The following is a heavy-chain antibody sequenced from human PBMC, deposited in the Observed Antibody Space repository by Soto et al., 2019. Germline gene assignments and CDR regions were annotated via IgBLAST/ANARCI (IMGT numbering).Heavy chain of an antibody. CDR1: GYSFTSYW. V-gene: IGHV5-51*01. CDR3: ARADSSGYYSWGPFDY. Sequence: PGESLKISCKGSGYSFTSYWIGWVRQMPGKGLEWMGIIYPGDPDTRYSPSFQGQVTISADKSISTAYLQWSSLKASDTAMYYCARADSSGYYSWGPFDYWGQGTLVTVSS. D-gene: IGHD3-22*01. CDR2: IYPGDPDT. J-gene: IGHJ4*02.